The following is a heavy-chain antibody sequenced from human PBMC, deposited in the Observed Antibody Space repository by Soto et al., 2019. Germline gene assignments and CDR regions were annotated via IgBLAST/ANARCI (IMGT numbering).Heavy chain of an antibody. J-gene: IGHJ6*02. CDR1: GYSFTSYW. CDR3: ASTLGYFSSTSCYGGIYYYYYGMDV. V-gene: IGHV5-10-1*01. Sequence: GESLKISCKGSGYSFTSYWISWVRQMPGKGLEWMGRIDPSDSYTNYSPSFQGHVTISADKSISTAYLQWSSLKASDTAMYYCASTLGYFSSTSCYGGIYYYYYGMDVWGQGTTVTAP. CDR2: IDPSDSYT. D-gene: IGHD2-2*01.